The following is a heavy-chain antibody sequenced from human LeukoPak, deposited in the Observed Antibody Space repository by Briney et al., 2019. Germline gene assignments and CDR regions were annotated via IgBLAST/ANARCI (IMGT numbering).Heavy chain of an antibody. Sequence: GGSLRLSCAASGFTFSSYAMSWVRQAPGKGLEWVSAISFSGTNTYYADSVKGRFTISRDNSKNTLYLQMNSLRAEDTAVYYCAKDYSSSSSYFDHWGQGTLVTVSS. CDR3: AKDYSSSSSYFDH. V-gene: IGHV3-23*01. CDR1: GFTFSSYA. D-gene: IGHD6-6*01. CDR2: ISFSGTNT. J-gene: IGHJ4*02.